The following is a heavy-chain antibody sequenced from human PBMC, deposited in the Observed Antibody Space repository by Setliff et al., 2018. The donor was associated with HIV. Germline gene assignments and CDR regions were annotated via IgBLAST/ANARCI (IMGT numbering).Heavy chain of an antibody. V-gene: IGHV4-59*11. CDR2: IYYSETT. CDR1: GGSISSHY. D-gene: IGHD3-22*01. Sequence: SETLSLTCTVSGGSISSHYWSWIRQPPGKRLEWIGYIYYSETTYYNSSLKSRVTISVDTSKNQFSLKLSSVTAADTAVYYCAREHYYHTSGRYYYGMDVWGQGTTVTVSS. J-gene: IGHJ6*02. CDR3: AREHYYHTSGRYYYGMDV.